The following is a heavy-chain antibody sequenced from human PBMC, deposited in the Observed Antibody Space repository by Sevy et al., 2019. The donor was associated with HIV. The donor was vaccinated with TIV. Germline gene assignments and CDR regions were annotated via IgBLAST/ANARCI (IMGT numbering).Heavy chain of an antibody. J-gene: IGHJ4*02. V-gene: IGHV1-8*01. CDR2: LNPNVGST. D-gene: IGHD3-10*01. CDR1: GYTFNLLD. CDR3: ARGIQAGVDY. Sequence: ASVKVSYKASGYTFNLLDINWVRQAPGQGPEWMGWLNPNVGSTGYAQKFQGRVTMTRDTSISTAYMELSSLTSEDTAVYYCARGIQAGVDYWDQGTLVTVSS.